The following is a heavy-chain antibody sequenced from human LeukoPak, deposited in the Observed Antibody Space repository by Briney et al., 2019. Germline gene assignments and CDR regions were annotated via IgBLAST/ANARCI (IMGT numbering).Heavy chain of an antibody. CDR2: ISYDGSNK. D-gene: IGHD2-15*01. Sequence: PGGTLRLSCAASGFTFSSYGMHWVRQAPGKGLEWVAVISYDGSNKYYADSVKGRFTISRDNSKNTLYLQMNSLRAEDTAVYYCAKDGYIGYCSGGSCYGNRDLDVWGKGTTVTVSS. V-gene: IGHV3-30*18. J-gene: IGHJ6*04. CDR3: AKDGYIGYCSGGSCYGNRDLDV. CDR1: GFTFSSYG.